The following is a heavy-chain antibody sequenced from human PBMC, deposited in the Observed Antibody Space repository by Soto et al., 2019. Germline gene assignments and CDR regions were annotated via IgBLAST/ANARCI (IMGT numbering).Heavy chain of an antibody. CDR3: AREGILGLFDAYDL. V-gene: IGHV1-18*04. D-gene: IGHD3-3*01. J-gene: IGHJ3*01. Sequence: QEQLVQSGAEVKKPGASVKVSCKASVFTSSGISWARQAPGQRLEWMGWISTHNGNTIYAQKFQGRVIMTMDTSTTTVYMELRSLRPDDTAVYLCAREGILGLFDAYDLWGQGTMVNVSS. CDR1: VFTSSG. CDR2: ISTHNGNT.